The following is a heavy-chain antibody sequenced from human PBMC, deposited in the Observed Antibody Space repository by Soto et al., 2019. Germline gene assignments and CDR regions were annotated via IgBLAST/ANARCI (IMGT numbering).Heavy chain of an antibody. D-gene: IGHD2-8*01. J-gene: IGHJ4*02. CDR3: ARSIVLMVYGFFDY. CDR1: GFTFSNYG. CDR2: IWRDGNNK. V-gene: IGHV3-33*01. Sequence: GGSLRLSCAAAGFTFSNYGMHWVRQAPGKGLEWVSSIWRDGNNKNYADSVKGQFIISRDNAKNTLYLQMNSLRAADTAVYYCARSIVLMVYGFFDYWGQGTLVTVSS.